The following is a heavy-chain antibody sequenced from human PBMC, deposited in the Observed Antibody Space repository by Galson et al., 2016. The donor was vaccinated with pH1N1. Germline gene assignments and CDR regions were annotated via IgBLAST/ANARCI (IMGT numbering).Heavy chain of an antibody. J-gene: IGHJ6*02. Sequence: SLRLSCAASGFMFDSYHMHWVRQAAGRGLEWVAVISYGGTKVEYADSVKGRFTISRDNSRNTLDLQMNSLRPEDTGVYYCANEDFGDYDTYYNGLGVWGQGTTVTVSS. CDR3: ANEDFGDYDTYYNGLGV. CDR2: ISYGGTKV. D-gene: IGHD4-17*01. CDR1: GFMFDSYH. V-gene: IGHV3-30*18.